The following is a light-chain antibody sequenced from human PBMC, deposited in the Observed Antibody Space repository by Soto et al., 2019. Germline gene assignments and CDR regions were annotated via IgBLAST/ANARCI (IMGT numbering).Light chain of an antibody. CDR3: SSYAGTHIV. CDR2: EIS. Sequence: QSALTQPPSASGSPGQSVAISCTGTSIVVCGYNYVSWYQQHPGKAPKLMIYEISKRPSGVPDRFSGSKSGNTASLTVSGLQAEDEADYYCSSYAGTHIVFGTGTKVTVL. V-gene: IGLV2-8*01. CDR1: SIVVCGYNY. J-gene: IGLJ1*01.